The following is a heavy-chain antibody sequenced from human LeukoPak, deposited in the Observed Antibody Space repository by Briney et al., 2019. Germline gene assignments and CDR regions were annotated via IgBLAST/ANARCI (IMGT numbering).Heavy chain of an antibody. J-gene: IGHJ4*02. CDR1: GGTFSSYA. Sequence: ASVKISCKASGGTFSSYAISWVPQAPGQGLEWMGGIIPIFGTANYAQKFQGRVTITAEESTSTAYMELSSLRSEDTAVYYCAREDVSGDSHDYWGQGTLVTVSS. CDR2: IIPIFGTA. D-gene: IGHD1-26*01. V-gene: IGHV1-69*13. CDR3: AREDVSGDSHDY.